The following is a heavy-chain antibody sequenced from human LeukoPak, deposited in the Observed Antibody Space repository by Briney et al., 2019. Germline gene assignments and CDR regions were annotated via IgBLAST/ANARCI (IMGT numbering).Heavy chain of an antibody. CDR2: ISSSSSTI. CDR3: VRDQTRWSYSWFDP. Sequence: GGSLRLSCAASGFTFSSYSMNWVRQAPGKGLEWVSYISSSSSTIYYADSVKGRFTISRDNAKNSLYLQMNSLRAEDTAVYYCVRDQTRWSYSWFDPWGQGTLVTVSS. CDR1: GFTFSSYS. V-gene: IGHV3-48*01. J-gene: IGHJ5*02. D-gene: IGHD1-26*01.